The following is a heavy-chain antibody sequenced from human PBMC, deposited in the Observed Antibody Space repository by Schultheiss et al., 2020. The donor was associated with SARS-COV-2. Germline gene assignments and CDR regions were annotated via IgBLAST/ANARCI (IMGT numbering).Heavy chain of an antibody. Sequence: SETLSLTCTVSGGSISSYYWSWIRQPPGKGLEWIGYIYYSGSTNYNPSLKSRVTISVDTSKNQFSLKLSSVTAADTAVYYCAKGEAIAVAGTIDYWGQGTLVTVSS. V-gene: IGHV4-59*08. CDR2: IYYSGST. J-gene: IGHJ4*02. CDR3: AKGEAIAVAGTIDY. D-gene: IGHD6-19*01. CDR1: GGSISSYY.